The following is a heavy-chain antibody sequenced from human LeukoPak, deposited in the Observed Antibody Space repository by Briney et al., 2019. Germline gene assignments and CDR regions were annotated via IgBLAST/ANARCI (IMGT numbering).Heavy chain of an antibody. CDR3: ARATDLGDFDY. CDR1: GFSFINYG. CDR2: IWYDGNYK. J-gene: IGHJ4*02. V-gene: IGHV3-33*01. Sequence: PGGSLRLSCAASGFSFINYGMHWVRQAPGKGLGWVGVIWYDGNYKYYADSVKGRFTISRDNSDNTLYLQMNSLRAEDTAVYYCARATDLGDFDYWGQGTLATVSS.